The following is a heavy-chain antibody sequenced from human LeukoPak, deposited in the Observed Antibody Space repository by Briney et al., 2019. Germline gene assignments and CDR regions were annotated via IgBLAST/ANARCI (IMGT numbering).Heavy chain of an antibody. CDR2: INHSGST. J-gene: IGHJ4*02. V-gene: IGHV4-34*01. CDR1: GDSFSGYY. Sequence: SETLSLTCAVYGDSFSGYYWSWLRQPPGKGLEWVGEINHSGSTNYNPSLKSRVTISVDTSKNQFSLKLSSVTAADTAVYYCARGVARTYYSDTSGYAAADYWGQGTLVTVSS. D-gene: IGHD3-22*01. CDR3: ARGVARTYYSDTSGYAAADY.